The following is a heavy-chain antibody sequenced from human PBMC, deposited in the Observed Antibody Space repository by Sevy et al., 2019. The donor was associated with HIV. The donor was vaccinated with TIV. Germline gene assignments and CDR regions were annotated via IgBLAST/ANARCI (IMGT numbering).Heavy chain of an antibody. CDR2: LKSDVYGGTV. Sequence: GGSLRLSCTASGFTFGDYCMSWVRQDPGKGLEWVAFLKSDVYGGTVDHAAPVRGRFVISSHDSKTIPYLKMNDLKTEDTGVYYCTRCKAAQSTFDYCGQGALVTVSS. V-gene: IGHV3-49*04. CDR1: GFTFGDYC. J-gene: IGHJ4*02. CDR3: TRCKAAQSTFDY. D-gene: IGHD6-13*01.